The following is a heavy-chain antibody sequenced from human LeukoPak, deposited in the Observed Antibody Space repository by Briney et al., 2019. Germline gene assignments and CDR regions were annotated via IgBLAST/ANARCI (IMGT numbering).Heavy chain of an antibody. D-gene: IGHD2-2*01. CDR3: AREASLYCSGNDCYWAFDR. J-gene: IGHJ5*02. CDR1: GFTFSNYW. CDR2: IKQDESKR. V-gene: IGHV3-7*01. Sequence: GGSLRLSCAASGFTFSNYWMSWVRQAPGKGLEWAANIKQDESKRYYVDSVKGRFTISRDNAKNSLYLQINNLRAEDTAVYYCAREASLYCSGNDCYWAFDRWGQGTLVTVSS.